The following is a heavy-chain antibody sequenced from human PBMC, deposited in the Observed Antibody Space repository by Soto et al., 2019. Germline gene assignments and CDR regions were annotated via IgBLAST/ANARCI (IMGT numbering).Heavy chain of an antibody. J-gene: IGHJ3*02. Sequence: GASLKISCKGSGYSFTSYWNGWVRQMPGKGLAWMGIIYPGDSDTRYSPSFQGQVTISADKSISTAYLQWSSLKASDTAMYYCARPNDSCGYYYSGDFDIWGQGTMVTVSS. V-gene: IGHV5-51*01. D-gene: IGHD3-22*01. CDR1: GYSFTSYW. CDR3: ARPNDSCGYYYSGDFDI. CDR2: IYPGDSDT.